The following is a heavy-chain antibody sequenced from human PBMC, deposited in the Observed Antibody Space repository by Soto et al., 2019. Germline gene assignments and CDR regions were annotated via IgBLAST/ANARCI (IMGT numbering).Heavy chain of an antibody. D-gene: IGHD2-15*01. CDR1: GFTFSNYA. Sequence: EVQLLDSGGGLVQPGGSLRLSCAASGFTFSNYAMSWVRQAPGKGLEWVSGVGGSGDSTYYADSVKGRCTISRDNSKDTLYLKMNRLRAEDTAVYYCAKSPLGYCSGGSCYPPHSFDYWGQGTLGTVSS. CDR3: AKSPLGYCSGGSCYPPHSFDY. J-gene: IGHJ4*02. V-gene: IGHV3-23*01. CDR2: VGGSGDST.